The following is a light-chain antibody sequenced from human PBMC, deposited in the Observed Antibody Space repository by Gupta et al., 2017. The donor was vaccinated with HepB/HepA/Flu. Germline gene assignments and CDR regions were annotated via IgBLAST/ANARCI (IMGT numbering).Light chain of an antibody. CDR3: QQEYSSPQT. CDR1: QGISSY. J-gene: IGKJ1*01. V-gene: IGKV1-8*01. CDR2: AAS. Sequence: AIRMTQSPSSFSASTGDRVTITCRASQGISSYLAWYQQKPGKAPKLLIYAASTLQSGVPSRFSGSGSGTDFTLTISCLQSEDFATYYCQQEYSSPQTFGQGTKVEIK.